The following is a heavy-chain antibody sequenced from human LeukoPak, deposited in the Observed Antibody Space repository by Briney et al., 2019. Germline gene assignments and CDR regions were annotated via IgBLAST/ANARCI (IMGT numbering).Heavy chain of an antibody. D-gene: IGHD3-3*01. CDR1: GFTFSSYA. Sequence: GGSLRLSCAASGFTFSSYAMHWVRQAPGKGLEWVAVISYDGSNKYYADSVKGRFTISRDNSKNTLYLQMNSLRAEDTAVYYCARDHPYDFWSGYYEGGFGFDYWGQGTLVTVSS. CDR3: ARDHPYDFWSGYYEGGFGFDY. CDR2: ISYDGSNK. V-gene: IGHV3-30-3*01. J-gene: IGHJ4*02.